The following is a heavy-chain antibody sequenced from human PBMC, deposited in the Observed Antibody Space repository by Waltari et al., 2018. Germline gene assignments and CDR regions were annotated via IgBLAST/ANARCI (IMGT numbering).Heavy chain of an antibody. Sequence: EVQLVQSGGGLIQPGGSLRLSCAAYGFTVSSNYMSWVRQPPGKGLEWVSVIYSGGSTYYSDSVKGRFTISRDNFKNTLYLQMNSLRAEDTAVYYCAKLALNDYWGQGILVTVSS. J-gene: IGHJ4*02. CDR1: GFTVSSNY. V-gene: IGHV3-53*01. D-gene: IGHD3-3*02. CDR3: AKLALNDY. CDR2: IYSGGST.